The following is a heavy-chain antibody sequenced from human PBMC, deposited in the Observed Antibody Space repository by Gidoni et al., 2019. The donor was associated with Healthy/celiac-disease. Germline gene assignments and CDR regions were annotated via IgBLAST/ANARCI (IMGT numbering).Heavy chain of an antibody. CDR3: ARRDIWFGEFTFDY. CDR1: GFTFSRYS. V-gene: IGHV3-48*01. CDR2: ISRSSSTI. Sequence: EVQLVESGGGLVQPGGSLRLSCAASGFTFSRYSMNWVRQAPGNGLEWVSYISRSSSTIYYADSVKGRFTISRDNAKNSLYLHMNSLRAEDTAVYYCARRDIWFGEFTFDYWGQGALVTVSS. D-gene: IGHD3-10*01. J-gene: IGHJ4*02.